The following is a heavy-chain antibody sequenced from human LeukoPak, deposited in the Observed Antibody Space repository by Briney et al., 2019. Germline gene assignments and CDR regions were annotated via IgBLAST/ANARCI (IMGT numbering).Heavy chain of an antibody. V-gene: IGHV3-23*01. CDR1: GFTFSSYA. J-gene: IGHJ4*02. Sequence: GGSLRLSCAASGFTFSSYAMSWVRQAPGKGLGWVSAISGSGGSTYYADSVKGRFTISRDNSKNTLYLQMNSLRAEDTAVYYCRYYYDSSGYYYDYWGQGTLVTVSS. CDR2: ISGSGGST. D-gene: IGHD3-22*01. CDR3: RYYYDSSGYYYDY.